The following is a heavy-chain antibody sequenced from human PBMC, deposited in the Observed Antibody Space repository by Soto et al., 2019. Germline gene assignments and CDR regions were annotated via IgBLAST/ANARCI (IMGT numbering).Heavy chain of an antibody. Sequence: EVQLLESGGGLVQPGGSLRLSCAASGFTFSSYAMSWVRQAPGKGLDWVSTIRGSGGDSDYAASVKGRFTISRDNSKNSLFLQMHSLRAEDTAVYYCAKGDRVVVVAATHAWGQGTLVIVSS. V-gene: IGHV3-23*01. D-gene: IGHD2-15*01. CDR3: AKGDRVVVVAATHA. CDR1: GFTFSSYA. J-gene: IGHJ5*02. CDR2: IRGSGGDS.